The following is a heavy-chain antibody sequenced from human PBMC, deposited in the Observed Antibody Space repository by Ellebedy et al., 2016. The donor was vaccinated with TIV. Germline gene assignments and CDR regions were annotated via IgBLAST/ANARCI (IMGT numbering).Heavy chain of an antibody. CDR1: GFTFSNYA. CDR2: ISYDGSNK. Sequence: GESLKISCAASGFTFSNYAMHWVRQAPGKGLEWVAVISYDGSNKYYADSVKGRFTISRDNAKNSLYLQMNSLRAEDTAVYYCAAAAGAGDDAFDIWGQGTMVTVSS. D-gene: IGHD6-13*01. V-gene: IGHV3-30-3*01. CDR3: AAAAGAGDDAFDI. J-gene: IGHJ3*02.